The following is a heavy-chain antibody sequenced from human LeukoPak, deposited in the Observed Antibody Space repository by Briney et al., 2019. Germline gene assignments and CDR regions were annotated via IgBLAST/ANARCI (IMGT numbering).Heavy chain of an antibody. Sequence: ASVKLSCNTSGYNFNIYTITWVRQAPGQGLEWMGWVSTSNGDTNYADKFQGRVTMTTETVTKTAYMELRRLRSGDTAMYFCARVSDTSMVTPGFDSWGQGTLVTVSS. J-gene: IGHJ4*02. CDR2: VSTSNGDT. V-gene: IGHV1-18*01. CDR1: GYNFNIYT. CDR3: ARVSDTSMVTPGFDS. D-gene: IGHD5-18*01.